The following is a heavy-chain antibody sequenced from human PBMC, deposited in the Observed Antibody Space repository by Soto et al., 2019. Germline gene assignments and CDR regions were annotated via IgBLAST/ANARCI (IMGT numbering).Heavy chain of an antibody. CDR3: ASSTVTTYVFVPDVSWFDP. D-gene: IGHD4-4*01. Sequence: QVQLQESGPGLVKPSQTLSLTCTVSGGSISSGGYYLSWIRQHPGKGLEWLGYIYYSGSTYYNPSLRGRVTISVDKSNNQFSLKLSSVTAADTAVYYCASSTVTTYVFVPDVSWFDPWGQGTLVTVSS. V-gene: IGHV4-31*03. CDR1: GGSISSGGYY. J-gene: IGHJ5*02. CDR2: IYYSGST.